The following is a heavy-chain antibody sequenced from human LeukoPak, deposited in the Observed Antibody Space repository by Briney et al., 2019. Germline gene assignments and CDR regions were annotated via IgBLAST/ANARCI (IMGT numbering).Heavy chain of an antibody. D-gene: IGHD3-10*01. CDR2: MNPNSGNT. CDR1: GYTFTSYD. J-gene: IGHJ6*03. CDR3: ARLKVGYYYYYMDV. V-gene: IGHV1-8*01. Sequence: ASVKVSCKASGYTFTSYDINWVRQATGQGLEWMGWMNPNSGNTGYAQKFQGRVTMTRNTSISTAYMELSSLRSEDTAVYYCARLKVGYYYYYMDVWGKGTTVTISS.